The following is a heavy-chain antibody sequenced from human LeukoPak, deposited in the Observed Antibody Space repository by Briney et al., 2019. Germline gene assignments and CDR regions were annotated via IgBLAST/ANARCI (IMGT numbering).Heavy chain of an antibody. V-gene: IGHV3-21*01. CDR3: ASSLLWFGEAAGLN. CDR2: ISSSSSYI. Sequence: GGSLRLSCAASGFTFSSYSMNWVRQAPGKGLEWVSSISSSSSYIYYADSVKGRFTISRDNAKNSLYLQMNSLRAEDTAVYYCASSLLWFGEAAGLNWGQGTLVTVSS. J-gene: IGHJ4*02. D-gene: IGHD3-10*01. CDR1: GFTFSSYS.